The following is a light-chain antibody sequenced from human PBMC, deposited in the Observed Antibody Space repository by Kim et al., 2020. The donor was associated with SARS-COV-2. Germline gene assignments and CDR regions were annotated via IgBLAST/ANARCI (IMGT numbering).Light chain of an antibody. CDR3: QQYGSSSWT. J-gene: IGKJ1*01. Sequence: SPGERATLSCRASQSVSSSYLAWYQQKPGQAPRLLIYGASSRATGIPDRFSGSGSGTDFTLTISRLEPEDFAVYYCQQYGSSSWTSGQGTKVEIK. V-gene: IGKV3-20*01. CDR2: GAS. CDR1: QSVSSSY.